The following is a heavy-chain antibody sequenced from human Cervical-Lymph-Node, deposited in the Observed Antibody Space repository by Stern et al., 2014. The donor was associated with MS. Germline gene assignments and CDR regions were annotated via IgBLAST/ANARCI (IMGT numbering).Heavy chain of an antibody. CDR3: AREATSGYPLYP. J-gene: IGHJ5*02. V-gene: IGHV3-30*01. CDR2: ISYDGSNK. D-gene: IGHD3-22*01. CDR1: GFTFSSYA. Sequence: QVQLVESGGGVVQPGRSLRLSCAASGFTFSSYAMHWVRQAPGKGLEWVAVISYDGSNKYYADSVKGRFTISRDNSKNTLYLQMNSLRAEDTAVYYCAREATSGYPLYPWGQGTLVTVSS.